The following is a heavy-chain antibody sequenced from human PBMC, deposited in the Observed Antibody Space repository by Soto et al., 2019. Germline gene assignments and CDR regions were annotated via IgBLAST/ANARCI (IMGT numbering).Heavy chain of an antibody. J-gene: IGHJ3*02. V-gene: IGHV1-69*06. CDR2: IIPIFGTA. D-gene: IGHD1-26*01. Sequence: SVKVSGKASGGTFSSYAISWVRQAPGQGLEWMGGIIPIFGTANYAQKFQGRVTITADKSTSTAYMELSSLRSEDTAVYYCASGSPRPRAFDIWGQGTMVTVSS. CDR3: ASGSPRPRAFDI. CDR1: GGTFSSYA.